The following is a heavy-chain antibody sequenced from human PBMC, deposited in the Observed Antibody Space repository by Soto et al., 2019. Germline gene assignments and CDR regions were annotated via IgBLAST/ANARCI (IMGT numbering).Heavy chain of an antibody. CDR1: GGSINNYY. J-gene: IGHJ3*02. CDR3: ARHTDDILTGNEALDI. Sequence: SETLSLTCTVSGGSINNYYWSWIRQXPGKGLEWIGYVYYSGTTNYNPTLKSRITILVDTSENQFSLKLTSVTAADTAVYYCARHTDDILTGNEALDIWGQGTVVTVSS. CDR2: VYYSGTT. V-gene: IGHV4-59*08. D-gene: IGHD3-9*01.